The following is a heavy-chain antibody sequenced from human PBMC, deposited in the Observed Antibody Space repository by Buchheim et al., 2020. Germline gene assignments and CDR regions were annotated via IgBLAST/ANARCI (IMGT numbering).Heavy chain of an antibody. CDR3: AKDSAQAYYDFWSGYYSLDY. D-gene: IGHD3-3*01. CDR2: ISYDGSNK. J-gene: IGHJ4*02. CDR1: GFTFSSYG. V-gene: IGHV3-30*18. Sequence: QVQLVESGGGVVQPGRSLRLSCAASGFTFSSYGMRWVREAPGKGLEWVAVISYDGSNKYYADSVKGRFTISRDNSKNTLYLQMHSLRAEDTAVYYCAKDSAQAYYDFWSGYYSLDYWGQGTL.